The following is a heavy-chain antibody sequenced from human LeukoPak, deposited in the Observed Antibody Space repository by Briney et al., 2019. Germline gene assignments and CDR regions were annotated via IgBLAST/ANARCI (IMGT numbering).Heavy chain of an antibody. D-gene: IGHD1-20*01. V-gene: IGHV3-11*04. J-gene: IGHJ4*02. CDR2: ISSSGRTI. Sequence: GGSLRLSCAASGFIFSGYYMNWLRQAPGKGLEWVSYISSSGRTIHYADSVKGRFTISRDNAKNSLYLQMNSLRAEDTAVYYCARDADNSYDYWGQGTLVTVSS. CDR3: ARDADNSYDY. CDR1: GFIFSGYY.